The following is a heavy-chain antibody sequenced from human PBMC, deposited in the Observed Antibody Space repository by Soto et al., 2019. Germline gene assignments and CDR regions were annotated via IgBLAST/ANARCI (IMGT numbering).Heavy chain of an antibody. CDR3: ARAPGSSSRPLVFDY. V-gene: IGHV1-18*04. D-gene: IGHD6-6*01. J-gene: IGHJ4*02. CDR2: ISIYNGNT. Sequence: ASVKVSRKASGDTFTSNVISWVRQAPGQGLEWLAWISIYNGNTQYAQKVQGRVTMTTDTSTNTAYMELRSLRSDDTAVYYCARAPGSSSRPLVFDYWGQGTLVTVSS. CDR1: GDTFTSNV.